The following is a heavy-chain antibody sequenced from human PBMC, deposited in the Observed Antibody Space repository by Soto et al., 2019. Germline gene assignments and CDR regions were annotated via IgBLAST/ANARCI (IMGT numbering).Heavy chain of an antibody. CDR3: ARDPRSAYSQDH. Sequence: SETLSLTCTVSGGSVSSGSYYWSWIRQHPGRGLVCIGDIYYTGNTYYNPSLKSRLAISVDTSKNQFSLKLTSGTAADTAVYYCARDPRSAYSQDHWGQGTLVTVSS. CDR1: GGSVSSGSYY. D-gene: IGHD3-3*01. V-gene: IGHV4-31*03. CDR2: IYYTGNT. J-gene: IGHJ4*02.